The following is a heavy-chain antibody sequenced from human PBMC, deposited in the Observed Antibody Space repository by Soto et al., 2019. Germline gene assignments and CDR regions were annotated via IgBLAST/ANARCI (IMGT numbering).Heavy chain of an antibody. V-gene: IGHV4-39*01. J-gene: IGHJ2*01. CDR3: ASFIYDFWSGYYVSDWYFDL. D-gene: IGHD3-3*01. CDR1: GGSISSSSYY. Sequence: QLQLQESGPGLVKPSETLSLTCTVSGGSISSSSYYWGWIRQPPGKGLEWIGSIYYSGSTYYNPSLKSRVTISVDTSKNQFSLKLSSVTAADTAVYYCASFIYDFWSGYYVSDWYFDLWGRGTLVTVSS. CDR2: IYYSGST.